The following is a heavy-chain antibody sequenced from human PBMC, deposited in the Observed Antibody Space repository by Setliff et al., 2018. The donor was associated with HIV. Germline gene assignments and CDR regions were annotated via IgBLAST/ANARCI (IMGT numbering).Heavy chain of an antibody. CDR3: GRGHSHGYGYSGSYGPFDI. V-gene: IGHV1-69*05. CDR1: GGTFSSYA. CDR2: IIPMFGTL. J-gene: IGHJ3*02. Sequence: SVKVSCKASGGTFSSYAINWVRQAPGQGLEWMGGIIPMFGTLNFAQKFQGRVTITTDESTSTAYMELNSLRCEDTAVYYCGRGHSHGYGYSGSYGPFDIWGQGTMVTVAS. D-gene: IGHD1-26*01.